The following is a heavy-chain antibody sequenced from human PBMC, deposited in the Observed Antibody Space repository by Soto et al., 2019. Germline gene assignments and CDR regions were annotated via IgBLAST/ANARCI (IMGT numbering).Heavy chain of an antibody. CDR2: ISKDGSAE. CDR3: AKGSGFDFDY. D-gene: IGHD5-12*01. J-gene: IGHJ4*02. CDR1: GFTFRNYG. Sequence: QLQLVESGGGVVQPGRSLRLSCAASGFTFRNYGMHWVRQAPGKGLEWVACISKDGSAEPYSDSVKGRFTITRDNSKDTLYLEMNGLRPEDTAVYYCAKGSGFDFDYWGQGTLVTVSS. V-gene: IGHV3-30*18.